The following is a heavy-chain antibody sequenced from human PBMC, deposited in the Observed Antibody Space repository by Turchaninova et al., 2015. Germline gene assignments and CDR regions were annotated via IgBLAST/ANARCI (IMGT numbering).Heavy chain of an antibody. Sequence: QVQLQQWGAGLLKPSETLSLTCAVYGGSFSGYYWSWIRQPQGKGLEWIGEINHSGSTNYNPSLKSRVTISVDTSKNQFSLKLSSVTAADTAVYYCARGYSGSSHFDYWGQGTLVTVSS. CDR1: GGSFSGYY. D-gene: IGHD1-26*01. J-gene: IGHJ4*02. CDR3: ARGYSGSSHFDY. V-gene: IGHV4-34*01. CDR2: INHSGST.